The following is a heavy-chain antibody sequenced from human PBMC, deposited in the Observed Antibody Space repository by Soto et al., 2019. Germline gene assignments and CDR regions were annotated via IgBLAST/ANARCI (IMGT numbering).Heavy chain of an antibody. J-gene: IGHJ5*02. Sequence: QVQLVESGGGVVQPGRSLRLSCAASGFTFSSYAMHWVRRAPGKGLEWVAVISYDGSNKYYADSVKGRFTISRDNSKNTLYLQMNSLRAEDTAVYYCARPYSSSSPNWFDPWGQGTLVTVSS. CDR3: ARPYSSSSPNWFDP. CDR1: GFTFSSYA. CDR2: ISYDGSNK. D-gene: IGHD6-13*01. V-gene: IGHV3-30-3*01.